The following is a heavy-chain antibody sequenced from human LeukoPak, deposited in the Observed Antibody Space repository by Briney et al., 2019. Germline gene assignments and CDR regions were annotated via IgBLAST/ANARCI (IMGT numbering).Heavy chain of an antibody. J-gene: IGHJ5*02. V-gene: IGHV1-18*01. Sequence: ASVKVSCKASGYTFTSYGSSWVRLAPGQGLGWMGWISAYNGNTNYAQKLQGRVTMTTDTSTSTAYMELRSLRSDDTAVYYCARCLMVRGLKDRGFDPWGQGTLVTVSS. CDR2: ISAYNGNT. D-gene: IGHD3-10*01. CDR1: GYTFTSYG. CDR3: ARCLMVRGLKDRGFDP.